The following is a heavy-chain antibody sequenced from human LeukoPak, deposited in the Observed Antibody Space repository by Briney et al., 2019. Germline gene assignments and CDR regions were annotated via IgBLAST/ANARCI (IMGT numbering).Heavy chain of an antibody. J-gene: IGHJ3*02. CDR2: IKEDGSEE. Sequence: GGSLRLSCAASGFTFSNSWMTWVRQAPGKGLEWVANIKEDGSEEHYVGSVKGRFTISRDNAKNSLYPQMDSLRAEDTAVYYCARDPYDSSGSSYAAFDIWGQGTMVTVSS. D-gene: IGHD3-22*01. CDR3: ARDPYDSSGSSYAAFDI. CDR1: GFTFSNSW. V-gene: IGHV3-7*01.